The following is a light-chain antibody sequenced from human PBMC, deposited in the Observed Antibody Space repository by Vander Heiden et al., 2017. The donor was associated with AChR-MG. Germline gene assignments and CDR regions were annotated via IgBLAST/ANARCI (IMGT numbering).Light chain of an antibody. CDR3: HQRGNWPLT. Sequence: EIVLTHSPATLSLSPAESVPLPGRASQSVSTYLATHQPKPSTAPLRLLYDASNRATGIPARFSGSVSATDFTITISRLEPEDFALYYCHQRGNWPLTFGGGTKLEIK. J-gene: IGKJ4*01. CDR1: QSVSTY. CDR2: DAS. V-gene: IGKV3-11*01.